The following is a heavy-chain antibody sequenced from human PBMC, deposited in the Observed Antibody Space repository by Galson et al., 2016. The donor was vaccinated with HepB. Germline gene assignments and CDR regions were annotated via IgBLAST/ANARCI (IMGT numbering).Heavy chain of an antibody. J-gene: IGHJ4*02. Sequence: SLRLSCAAPGFTFSTYAMSWVRQAPGKGLEWVSGISGSSEAIYYADSVKSRFTISRDNSKNALYLQMNSLRAEDTAVYYCATRLRAPANWGQGAQVTVSS. CDR3: ATRLRAPAN. D-gene: IGHD1-26*01. CDR2: ISGSSEAI. V-gene: IGHV3-23*01. CDR1: GFTFSTYA.